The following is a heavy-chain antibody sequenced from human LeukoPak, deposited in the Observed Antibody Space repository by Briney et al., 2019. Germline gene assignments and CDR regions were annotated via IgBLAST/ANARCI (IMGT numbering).Heavy chain of an antibody. CDR2: MNPNSGNT. J-gene: IGHJ4*02. CDR3: ARGRPLYERSGSYQSY. Sequence: ASVKVSCKASGYTFTNYDINWVRQATGQGLEWMGWMNPNSGNTGYAQKFQGRVTMSRNTSISTAYMELSSLRSEDTAVYYCARGRPLYERSGSYQSYWGQGTLVTVSS. V-gene: IGHV1-8*01. CDR1: GYTFTNYD. D-gene: IGHD3-10*01.